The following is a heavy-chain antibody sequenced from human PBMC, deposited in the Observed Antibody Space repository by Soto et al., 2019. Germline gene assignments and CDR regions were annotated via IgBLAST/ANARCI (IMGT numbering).Heavy chain of an antibody. Sequence: GASVKVSCKASGGAISSYDISWSLQVPGQGLEWMGGIIPIFGTANYAQKFQGRVTITADKSTSTAYMELSSLRSEDTAVYYCARGTVPYYSYGMDVWRQGITVTLAS. CDR3: ARGTVPYYSYGMDV. CDR1: GGAISSYD. V-gene: IGHV1-69*06. CDR2: IIPIFGTA. D-gene: IGHD4-4*01. J-gene: IGHJ6*02.